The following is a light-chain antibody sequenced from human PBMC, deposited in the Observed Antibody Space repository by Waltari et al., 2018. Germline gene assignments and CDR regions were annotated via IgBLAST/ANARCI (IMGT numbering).Light chain of an antibody. J-gene: IGKJ4*01. CDR1: QSVLYSSNNKNF. CDR2: WAS. CDR3: QQYYSSPLT. V-gene: IGKV4-1*01. Sequence: DIVMTQSPASLAVSLGERDTLHCKSNQSVLYSSNNKNFLAWYQLKPGQPPNLLIYWASTRESGVPDRFSGSGSGTDFTLTINSLQAEDVAVYYCQQYYSSPLTFGGGTKVEIK.